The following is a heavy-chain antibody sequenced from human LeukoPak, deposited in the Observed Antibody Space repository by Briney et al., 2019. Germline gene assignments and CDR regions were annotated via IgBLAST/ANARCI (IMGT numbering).Heavy chain of an antibody. CDR3: ARGGHYYEGAFDI. CDR2: IYYSGST. V-gene: IGHV4-59*01. Sequence: SETLSLTCTVSGGSISSYYWSWIRQPPGKGLEWIGYIYYSGSTNYNPSLKSRVTISVDTSKNQFSLKLSSATAAGTAVYYCARGGHYYEGAFDIWGQGTMVTVSS. J-gene: IGHJ3*02. CDR1: GGSISSYY. D-gene: IGHD3-22*01.